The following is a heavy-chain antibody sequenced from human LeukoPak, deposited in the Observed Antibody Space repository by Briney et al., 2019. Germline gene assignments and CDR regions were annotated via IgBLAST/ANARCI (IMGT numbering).Heavy chain of an antibody. CDR3: AKDRTYYYDSSGYYYFDY. J-gene: IGHJ4*02. Sequence: GGSLRLSWAASGFTFSSYGMHWVRQAPGKGLEWVAFIRYDGSNKYYADSVKGRFTISRDNSKNTLYLQMNSLRAEDTAVYYCAKDRTYYYDSSGYYYFDYWGQGTLVTVSS. CDR1: GFTFSSYG. CDR2: IRYDGSNK. V-gene: IGHV3-30*02. D-gene: IGHD3-22*01.